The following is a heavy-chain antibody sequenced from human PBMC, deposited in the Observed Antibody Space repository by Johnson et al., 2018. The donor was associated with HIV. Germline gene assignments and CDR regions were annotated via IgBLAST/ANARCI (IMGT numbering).Heavy chain of an antibody. D-gene: IGHD1-26*01. CDR2: ISSSGSTI. CDR1: GFTFSDYY. Sequence: VQLVESGGGVVQPGRSLRLSCAASGFTFSDYYMSWIRQAPGKGLEWVSYISSSGSTIYYADSVKGRFTISRDNSKNTLYLQMNSLRAEDTAVYYCAKGGGSYSDAFDIWGQGTMVTVSS. V-gene: IGHV3-11*01. CDR3: AKGGGSYSDAFDI. J-gene: IGHJ3*02.